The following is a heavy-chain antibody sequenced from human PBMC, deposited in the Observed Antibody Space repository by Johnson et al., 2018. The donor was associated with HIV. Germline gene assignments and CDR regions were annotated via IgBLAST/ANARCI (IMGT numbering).Heavy chain of an antibody. CDR2: IKRITDGGTT. V-gene: IGHV3-15*01. CDR3: TTDLASDAFDI. CDR1: GFTFSNAW. Sequence: VLLVESGGGLVKPGGSLRLSCAASGFTFSNAWMSWVRQAPGKGLEWVGRIKRITDGGTTDYAAPVQGRFTISRDDSKNTLYLQMNSLKTEDTAVYYCTTDLASDAFDIWGQGTMVTVSS. J-gene: IGHJ3*02.